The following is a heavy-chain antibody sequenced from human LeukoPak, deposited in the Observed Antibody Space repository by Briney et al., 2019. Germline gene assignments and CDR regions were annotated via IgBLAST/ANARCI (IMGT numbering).Heavy chain of an antibody. V-gene: IGHV3-48*03. D-gene: IGHD3-10*01. CDR1: GFTFSSYE. Sequence: GGSLRLSCAASGFTFSSYEMNWVRQAPGEGLEWVSYISSSGSTIYYVDSVKGRFTISRDNAKNSLYLQMNSLRAEDTAVYYCARDQLGGSRSLEYYYYYGMDVWGQGTTVTVSS. CDR2: ISSSGSTI. J-gene: IGHJ6*02. CDR3: ARDQLGGSRSLEYYYYYGMDV.